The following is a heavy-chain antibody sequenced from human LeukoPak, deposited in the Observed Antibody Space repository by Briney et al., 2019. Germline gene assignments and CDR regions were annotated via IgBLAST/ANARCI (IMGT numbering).Heavy chain of an antibody. CDR1: GSSISSGYY. V-gene: IGHV4-38-2*01. J-gene: IGHJ4*02. CDR3: ARHSIVLMVYPSYFDY. Sequence: VKPSETLSLTCAVSGSSISSGYYWGWIRQPPVKGLEWFGSIYHSGSTYYNPSLKSRVTISVDTSKNQFSLKLSSVTAADTAVYYCARHSIVLMVYPSYFDYWGQGTLVTVSS. D-gene: IGHD2-8*01. CDR2: IYHSGST.